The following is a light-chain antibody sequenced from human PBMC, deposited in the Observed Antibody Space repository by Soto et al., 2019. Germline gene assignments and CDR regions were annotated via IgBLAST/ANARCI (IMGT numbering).Light chain of an antibody. V-gene: IGKV1-39*01. CDR1: QSISSY. CDR3: QQTYSLPYT. Sequence: DLQMTQSPSSLSASVGDRVTITCRTSQSISSYLNWYQQKPGKAPKLLMYGASILQSGVPSRFSGSGSLRDFTLTISSLQPEDFATYSCQQTYSLPYTFGQGTKLEIK. J-gene: IGKJ2*01. CDR2: GAS.